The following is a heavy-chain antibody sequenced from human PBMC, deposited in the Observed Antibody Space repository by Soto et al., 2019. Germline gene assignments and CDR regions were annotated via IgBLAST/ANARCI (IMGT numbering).Heavy chain of an antibody. D-gene: IGHD3-10*01. CDR2: ISSGSNHI. V-gene: IGHV3-21*01. J-gene: IGHJ6*02. Sequence: GGSLRLSCAASGFNFSSYNINWVRQAPGKGLEWVSSISSGSNHIFYANSMRGRFTISRDNAKNSLYLQMNSLRAEDMAVYYCAKDRGRGSPLSGGMDVWGQGTTVTVSS. CDR3: AKDRGRGSPLSGGMDV. CDR1: GFNFSSYN.